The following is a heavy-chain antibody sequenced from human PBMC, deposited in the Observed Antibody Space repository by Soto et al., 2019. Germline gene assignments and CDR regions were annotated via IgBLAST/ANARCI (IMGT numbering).Heavy chain of an antibody. CDR3: ARGGDRFDGMDV. CDR2: ISTAGDT. V-gene: IGHV3-13*01. Sequence: EVQLVESGGGLVQPGGSLRLSCAASGFGFNGYDMHWVRQAPGKNLEWVAAISTAGDTYYLGSVKGRFTISREDAKNSLSLQMISLRVGDTGVYYCARGGDRFDGMDVWGQGTTVTVSS. CDR1: GFGFNGYD. J-gene: IGHJ6*02. D-gene: IGHD3-16*01.